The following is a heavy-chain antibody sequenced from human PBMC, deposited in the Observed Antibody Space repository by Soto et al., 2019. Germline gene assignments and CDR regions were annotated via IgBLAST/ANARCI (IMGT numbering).Heavy chain of an antibody. CDR2: ISSTTNYI. V-gene: IGHV3-21*06. CDR3: ARESEDLTSNFDY. Sequence: PGGSLRLSCAASGFTFTRYSINWFRHAPGKGLEWVSSISSTTNYIYYGDSMKGRFTISRDNAKNSLYLEMNSLRAEDTAVYYCARESEDLTSNFDYWGQGTLVTVSS. CDR1: GFTFTRYS. J-gene: IGHJ4*02.